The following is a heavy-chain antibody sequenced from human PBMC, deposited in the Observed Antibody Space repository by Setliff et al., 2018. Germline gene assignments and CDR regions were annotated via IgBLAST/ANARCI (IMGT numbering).Heavy chain of an antibody. CDR2: IYKSGYT. D-gene: IGHD7-27*01. V-gene: IGHV4-39*07. Sequence: SETLSLTCSVSGGSFTNNNNYWGWLRQPQGKGLEWIGSIYKSGYTHYNPSLQSRATISVSTSKSQFSLNLSNVTAADTAVYYCASGLGFDHWGPGSLVTVSS. CDR3: ASGLGFDH. J-gene: IGHJ4*01. CDR1: GGSFTNNNNY.